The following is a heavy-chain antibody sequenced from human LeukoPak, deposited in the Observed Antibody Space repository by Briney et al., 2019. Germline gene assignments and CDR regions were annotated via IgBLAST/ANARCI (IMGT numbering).Heavy chain of an antibody. CDR3: ASGYYLDAFDI. D-gene: IGHD3-10*01. J-gene: IGHJ3*02. CDR2: INHSGST. V-gene: IGHV4-34*01. Sequence: PSETLSLTCAVYGGSFSGYYWSWIRQPPGKGLEWIGEINHSGSTNYNPSLKSRVTISVDTSKNQFSLKLSSVTAADTAVYYCASGYYLDAFDIWGQGTMVTVSS. CDR1: GGSFSGYY.